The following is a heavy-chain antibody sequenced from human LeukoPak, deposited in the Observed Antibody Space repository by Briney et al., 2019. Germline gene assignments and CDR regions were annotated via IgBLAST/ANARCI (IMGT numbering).Heavy chain of an antibody. D-gene: IGHD1-26*01. Sequence: GGSLRLSCAASGFTFSSYWMSWVRQAPGKGLEWVANIKQDGSEKYYVDSVKGRFTISRDSAKNSLYLQMNSLRAEDTAVYYCARDLRVGATTDYYYYGMDVWGQGTTVTVSS. J-gene: IGHJ6*02. CDR1: GFTFSSYW. CDR3: ARDLRVGATTDYYYYGMDV. CDR2: IKQDGSEK. V-gene: IGHV3-7*01.